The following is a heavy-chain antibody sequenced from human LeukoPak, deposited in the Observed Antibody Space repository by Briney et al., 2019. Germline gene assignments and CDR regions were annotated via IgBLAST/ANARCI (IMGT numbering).Heavy chain of an antibody. CDR2: IYYSGST. CDR3: ARHLGSYGSRWFDH. CDR1: GGSISGSSYY. J-gene: IGHJ5*02. D-gene: IGHD5-18*01. Sequence: SETLSLTCTVSGGSISGSSYYWGWIRQPPGKGLEWIGSIYYSGSTYYNPSLKSRVTISVDTSKNQFSLKLSSVTAADTAVYYCARHLGSYGSRWFDHWGQGTLVTVSS. V-gene: IGHV4-39*01.